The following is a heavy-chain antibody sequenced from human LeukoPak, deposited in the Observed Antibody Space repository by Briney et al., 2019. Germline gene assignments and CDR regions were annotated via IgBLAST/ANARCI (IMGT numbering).Heavy chain of an antibody. J-gene: IGHJ4*02. V-gene: IGHV3-21*01. CDR2: VSSTSSFI. CDR3: ARDSRIAAAGIGVYYFDY. D-gene: IGHD6-13*01. Sequence: GGSLRLSCAASGFTFSSYSINWVRQAPGKGLEWVSCVSSTSSFIYYADSVKGRFTISRDNAKNSLYLQMNGLRAEDTAVYYCARDSRIAAAGIGVYYFDYWGQGTLVTVSS. CDR1: GFTFSSYS.